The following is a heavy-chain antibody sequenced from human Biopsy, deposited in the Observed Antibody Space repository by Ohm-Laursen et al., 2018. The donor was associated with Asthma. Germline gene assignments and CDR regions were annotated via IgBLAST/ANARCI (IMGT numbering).Heavy chain of an antibody. V-gene: IGHV1-2*06. D-gene: IGHD3-16*01. CDR3: ARIKIRIGAGTDRYYDL. Sequence: GASVQVSCKASGFPFTDYYVHWVRQAPGQGLEWMGRIDTNSGGTNYAQKFLCRVTMTRDTSVNTAIMVLSRLRSDDTAVYYCARIKIRIGAGTDRYYDLWGRGTLVTVSS. J-gene: IGHJ2*01. CDR1: GFPFTDYY. CDR2: IDTNSGGT.